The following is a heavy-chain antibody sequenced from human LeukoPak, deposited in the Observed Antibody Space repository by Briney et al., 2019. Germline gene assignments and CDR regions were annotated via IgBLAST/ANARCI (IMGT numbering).Heavy chain of an antibody. Sequence: SETLSLTCAVYGGSFSGYYWSWIRQPPGKGLEWIGEVNHSGSTNYNPPLKSRVTISVDTSKNQFSLKLSSVTAADTAVYYCARGYCSGGSCYSGYVRYYYYGMDVWGQGTTVTVS. J-gene: IGHJ6*02. CDR1: GGSFSGYY. CDR3: ARGYCSGGSCYSGYVRYYYYGMDV. V-gene: IGHV4-34*01. D-gene: IGHD2-15*01. CDR2: VNHSGST.